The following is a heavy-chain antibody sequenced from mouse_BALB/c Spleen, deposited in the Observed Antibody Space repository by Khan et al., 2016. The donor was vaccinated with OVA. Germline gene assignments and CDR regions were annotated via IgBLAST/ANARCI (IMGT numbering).Heavy chain of an antibody. Sequence: EVKLLESGGGLVQPGGSLKLSCAASGFDFSRYWMSWVRQAPGKGLEWIGEINPDSSTINYTPSLKDKFIISRDNAKNTLYLQMSKVRSEDTAFYYCARPTTATGYYFDYWGQGTTLTVSS. D-gene: IGHD1-2*01. J-gene: IGHJ2*01. CDR3: ARPTTATGYYFDY. V-gene: IGHV4-1*02. CDR2: INPDSSTI. CDR1: GFDFSRYW.